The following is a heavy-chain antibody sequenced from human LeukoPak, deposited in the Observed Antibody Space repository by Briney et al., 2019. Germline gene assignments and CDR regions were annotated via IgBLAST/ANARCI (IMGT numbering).Heavy chain of an antibody. V-gene: IGHV3-7*01. CDR2: IKQDGSEK. J-gene: IGHJ6*03. CDR3: ARDEDILTGYYTGYYYDMDV. Sequence: GGSLRLSCAASGFTFSSYWMSWVRQAPGKGLEWVANIKQDGSEKYYVDSVKGRFTISRDNAKNSLYLQMNSLRAEDTAVYYCARDEDILTGYYTGYYYDMDVWGKGTTVTVSS. CDR1: GFTFSSYW. D-gene: IGHD3-9*01.